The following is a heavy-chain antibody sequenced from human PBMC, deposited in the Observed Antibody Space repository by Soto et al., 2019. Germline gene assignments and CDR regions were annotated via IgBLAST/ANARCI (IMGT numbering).Heavy chain of an antibody. V-gene: IGHV3-33*08. CDR3: ARDLGTTTVIIPGY. J-gene: IGHJ4*01. CDR2: TWYDGSNK. D-gene: IGHD4-17*01. Sequence: GGSLRLSCAASRFTISGHAMHWVRQAPGRGLEWVAVTWYDGSNKYNADAVKGRFTISRDNSKNTLYLQMNSLRAEDTALYYCARDLGTTTVIIPGYWGHGTLVTVSS. CDR1: RFTISGHA.